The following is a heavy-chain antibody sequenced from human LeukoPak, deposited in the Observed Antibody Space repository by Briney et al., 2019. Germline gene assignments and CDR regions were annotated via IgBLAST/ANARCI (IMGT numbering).Heavy chain of an antibody. J-gene: IGHJ4*02. Sequence: GGTLRLSCAASGFTFSDYGMYWVRQAPGKGLEWVALIQYDGTNKYYADSVKGRFTISRDNSKNTLYLQMNSLRAEDTAVYYCAKDGIFFHYYDSSGYSHLDSWGQGTLVTVSS. V-gene: IGHV3-30*02. D-gene: IGHD3-22*01. CDR2: IQYDGTNK. CDR1: GFTFSDYG. CDR3: AKDGIFFHYYDSSGYSHLDS.